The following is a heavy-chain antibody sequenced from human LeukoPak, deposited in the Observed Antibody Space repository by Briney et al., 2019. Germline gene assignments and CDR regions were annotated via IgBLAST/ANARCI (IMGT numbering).Heavy chain of an antibody. V-gene: IGHV3-30-3*01. J-gene: IGHJ3*02. D-gene: IGHD3-16*01. Sequence: PGGSLRLSCAASGFTFSSYAMHWVRQAPGKGLEWVAVISYDGNNKYYADSVKGRFTISRDNAKNSLYLQMNSLRAEDTALYYCAKDIGFGGVIRRSDAFDIWGQGTMVTVSS. CDR1: GFTFSSYA. CDR3: AKDIGFGGVIRRSDAFDI. CDR2: ISYDGNNK.